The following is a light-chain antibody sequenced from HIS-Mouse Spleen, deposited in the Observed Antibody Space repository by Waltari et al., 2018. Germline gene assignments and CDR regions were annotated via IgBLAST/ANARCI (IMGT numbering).Light chain of an antibody. CDR3: SSYTSSSTLV. V-gene: IGLV2-14*03. J-gene: IGLJ3*02. CDR1: SSHVGGYTS. CDR2: DVS. Sequence: QSALTQPASVSGSPGQSITISCTGTSSHVGGYTSVSWYHHHPGKAPKLMIYDVSNRPSGVSNRFSGSKSGNTASLTISGLQAEDEADYYCSSYTSSSTLVFGGGTKLTVL.